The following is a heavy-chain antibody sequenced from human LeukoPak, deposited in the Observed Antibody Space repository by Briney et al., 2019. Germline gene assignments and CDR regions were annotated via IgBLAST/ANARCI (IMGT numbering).Heavy chain of an antibody. J-gene: IGHJ4*02. Sequence: LPGGSLRLSCAASGFTFSRYWMSWVRLAPGKGLEWVSTISGGGGTTYYSDSVKGRFTISRDNSKNTLFLQMNSLRAEDTAIYYCAKASTFGELNRPFDYWGQGTLVTVSS. CDR2: ISGGGGTT. V-gene: IGHV3-23*01. CDR1: GFTFSRYW. D-gene: IGHD3-10*01. CDR3: AKASTFGELNRPFDY.